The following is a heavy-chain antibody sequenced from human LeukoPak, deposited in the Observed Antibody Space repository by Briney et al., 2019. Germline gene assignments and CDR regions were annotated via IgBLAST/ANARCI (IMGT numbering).Heavy chain of an antibody. CDR3: ASAPAGDAFDI. Sequence: GGSLRLSCAASGFTFSSYGMHWVRQAPGKGLEWVSSISSSSSYIYYADSVKGRFTISRDNAKNSLYLQMNSLRAEDTAVYYCASAPAGDAFDIWGQGTMVTVSS. CDR2: ISSSSSYI. J-gene: IGHJ3*02. V-gene: IGHV3-21*01. CDR1: GFTFSSYG.